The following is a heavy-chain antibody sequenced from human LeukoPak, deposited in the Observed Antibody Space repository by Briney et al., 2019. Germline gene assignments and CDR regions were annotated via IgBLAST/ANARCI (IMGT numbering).Heavy chain of an antibody. CDR1: GGSFSGYY. D-gene: IGHD6-19*01. Sequence: PSETLSLTCAVYGGSFSGYYWSWIRQPPGKGLEWIGEINHSGSTNYNPSLKSRVTISVDTSKNQFSLKLSSVTAADTAVYYCAKNPVTGANPKFDYWGQGTLVTVSS. CDR3: AKNPVTGANPKFDY. J-gene: IGHJ4*02. V-gene: IGHV4-34*01. CDR2: INHSGST.